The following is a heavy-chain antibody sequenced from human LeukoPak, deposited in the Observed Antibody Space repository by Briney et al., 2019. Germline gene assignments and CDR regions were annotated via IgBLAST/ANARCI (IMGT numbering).Heavy chain of an antibody. CDR2: IYSDGST. V-gene: IGHV3-53*01. CDR1: GFTVSSNY. CDR3: SSGWYHYYYGMDV. Sequence: GGSLRLSCAASGFTVSSNYMSWVRQAPGKGLEWVSVIYSDGSTYYADSVKGRFTISRDNSKNTLYLQMNSLRAEDTAVYYCSSGWYHYYYGMDVSGKGTTVTVSS. D-gene: IGHD6-19*01. J-gene: IGHJ6*04.